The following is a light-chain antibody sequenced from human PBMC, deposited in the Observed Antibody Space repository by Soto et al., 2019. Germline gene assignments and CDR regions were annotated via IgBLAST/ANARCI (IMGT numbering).Light chain of an antibody. CDR1: QSISSY. CDR3: QQSYSTSIT. V-gene: IGKV1-39*01. CDR2: AAS. Sequence: DIQITHSPLSLYESVVYRANINCRASQSISSYLNWYQQKPGKAPKLLIYAASSLQSGVPSRFSGSGSGTDFTLTISSLQPEDFATYYCQQSYSTSITFGQGTRLEIK. J-gene: IGKJ5*01.